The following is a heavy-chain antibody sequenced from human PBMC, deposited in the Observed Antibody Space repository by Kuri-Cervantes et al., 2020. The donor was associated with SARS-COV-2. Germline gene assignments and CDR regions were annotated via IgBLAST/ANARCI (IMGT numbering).Heavy chain of an antibody. D-gene: IGHD3-3*01. J-gene: IGHJ4*02. CDR1: GFTFSSYE. V-gene: IGHV3-48*03. Sequence: GESLKISCASSGFTFSSYEMNWVRQAPGKGLEWVSYISSSGSTIYYADSVKGRFTISRDNAKNSLYLQMNSLRAEDTAVYYCARGPSFGVADYWGQGTLVTVSS. CDR2: ISSSGSTI. CDR3: ARGPSFGVADY.